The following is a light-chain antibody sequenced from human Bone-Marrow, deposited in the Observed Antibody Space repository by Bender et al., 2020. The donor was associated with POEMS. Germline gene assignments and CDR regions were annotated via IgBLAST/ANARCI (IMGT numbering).Light chain of an antibody. CDR2: DVS. V-gene: IGLV2-14*03. Sequence: QSALTQPASVSGSPGQSITISCTGTSSDVGGYSFVSWYQQHPGKAPQLMIYDVSNRPSGVSNRFSGSKSGNTASLTISGLQAEDEADYYCSSYTSSSTLWVFGGGTKLTVL. CDR1: SSDVGGYSF. J-gene: IGLJ3*02. CDR3: SSYTSSSTLWV.